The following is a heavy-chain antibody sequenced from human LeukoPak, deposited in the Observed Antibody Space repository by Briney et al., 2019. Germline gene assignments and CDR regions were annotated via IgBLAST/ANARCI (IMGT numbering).Heavy chain of an antibody. V-gene: IGHV3-20*04. Sequence: GGSLRLSCAASGFTFDDYGMSWVRQAPGKGLEWVSGINWNGGSTGYADSVKGRFTISRDNAKNSLYLQMNSLRAEDTALYYCARGLTYYDSSGYFPWDYFDYWGQGALVTVSS. CDR3: ARGLTYYDSSGYFPWDYFDY. CDR1: GFTFDDYG. CDR2: INWNGGST. D-gene: IGHD3-22*01. J-gene: IGHJ4*02.